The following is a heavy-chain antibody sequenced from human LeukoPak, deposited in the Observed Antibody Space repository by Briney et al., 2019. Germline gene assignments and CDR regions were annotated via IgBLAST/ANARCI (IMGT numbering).Heavy chain of an antibody. Sequence: SGGSLRLSCAASGFSFNMYSMNWVRQAPGKGLEWVSAISGSGGSTYYADSVKGRFTISRDNSKNTLYLQMNSLRAEDTAVYYCAKDSPWYSGSHWGQGTLVTVSS. V-gene: IGHV3-23*01. CDR3: AKDSPWYSGSH. CDR1: GFSFNMYS. D-gene: IGHD1-26*01. J-gene: IGHJ4*02. CDR2: ISGSGGST.